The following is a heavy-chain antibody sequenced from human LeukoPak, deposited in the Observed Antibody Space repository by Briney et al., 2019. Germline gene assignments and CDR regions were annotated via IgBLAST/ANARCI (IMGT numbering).Heavy chain of an antibody. CDR1: GGSISSHY. CDR2: IYYSGST. V-gene: IGHV4-59*11. D-gene: IGHD1-7*01. Sequence: SETLSLTCTVSGGSISSHYWSWIRQPPGKGLEWIGYIYYSGSTNYNPSLKSRVTISVDTSKNQFSLKLSSVTAADTAVYYCARDNWNYGSSMDVWGQGTTVTVSS. CDR3: ARDNWNYGSSMDV. J-gene: IGHJ6*02.